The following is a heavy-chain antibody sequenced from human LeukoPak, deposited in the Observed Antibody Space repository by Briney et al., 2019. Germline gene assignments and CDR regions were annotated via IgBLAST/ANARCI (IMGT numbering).Heavy chain of an antibody. V-gene: IGHV4-39*02. D-gene: IGHD6-19*01. Sequence: ETLSLNCIVSGGPLSSNRFYWGWIRQPPGTGLEWIGVIYYTGITYYNPSLTSRVTISVDTSKNHFSLKLSSMTAADTAVYYCMRYSSALGWFDPWGQGTLVTVSS. J-gene: IGHJ5*02. CDR2: IYYTGIT. CDR3: MRYSSALGWFDP. CDR1: GGPLSSNRFY.